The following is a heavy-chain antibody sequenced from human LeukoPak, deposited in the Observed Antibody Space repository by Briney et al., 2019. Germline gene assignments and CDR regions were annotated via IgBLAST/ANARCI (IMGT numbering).Heavy chain of an antibody. CDR2: IDHSGST. D-gene: IGHD3-10*01. CDR1: GGSISTYY. CDR3: ARGVYGSGSYYVPFDY. V-gene: IGHV4-59*01. J-gene: IGHJ4*02. Sequence: PSETLPLTCTVSGGSISTYYWSWIRQPPGRGLEWIGYIDHSGSTNYNPSLWSRVTISVDTSKKQFSLRLSSVTAADTAVYYCARGVYGSGSYYVPFDYWGQGTLVTVSS.